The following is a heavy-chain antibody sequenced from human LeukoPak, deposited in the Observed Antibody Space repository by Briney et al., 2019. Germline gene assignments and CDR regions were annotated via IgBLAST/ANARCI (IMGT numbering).Heavy chain of an antibody. CDR3: AVSPIHDSSGYYYETSIDY. CDR2: IIPIFGTA. V-gene: IGHV1-69*05. J-gene: IGHJ4*02. CDR1: GGTFSSYA. Sequence: SVKVSCKASGGTFSSYAISWVRQAPGQGLEWMGRIIPIFGTANYAQKFQGRVTITTDESTSTAYMELSSLRSEDTAVYYCAVSPIHDSSGYYYETSIDYWGQGTLVTVSS. D-gene: IGHD3-22*01.